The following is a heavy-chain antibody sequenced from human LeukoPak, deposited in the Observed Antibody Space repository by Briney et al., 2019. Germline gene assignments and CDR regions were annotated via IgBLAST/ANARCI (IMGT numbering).Heavy chain of an antibody. CDR2: IRSKGYGGTA. V-gene: IGHV3-49*03. Sequence: GGSLRLSCTTSGFTFGDYSMSWFRQAPGKGLEWVGFIRSKGYGGTAEYAASVKGRFTISRDDSNSIAYLQMDSLKTEDTAVHYCTREIRYFDWFQADYWGQGTLVTVSS. J-gene: IGHJ4*02. CDR3: TREIRYFDWFQADY. D-gene: IGHD3-9*01. CDR1: GFTFGDYS.